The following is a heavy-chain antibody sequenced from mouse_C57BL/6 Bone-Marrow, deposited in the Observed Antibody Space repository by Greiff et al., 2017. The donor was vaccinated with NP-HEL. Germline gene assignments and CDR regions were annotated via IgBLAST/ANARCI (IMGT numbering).Heavy chain of an antibody. Sequence: VQLQQSGAELMKPGASVKLSCKATGYTFTGYWIEWVKQRPGHGLEWIGEILPGSGSTNYNEKFKGKATFTADTSSNTAYMQLSSLTTEDSAIYYCARRILLDYGSAPCFDYWGQGTTLTVSS. CDR3: ARRILLDYGSAPCFDY. J-gene: IGHJ2*01. V-gene: IGHV1-9*01. D-gene: IGHD1-1*01. CDR2: ILPGSGST. CDR1: GYTFTGYW.